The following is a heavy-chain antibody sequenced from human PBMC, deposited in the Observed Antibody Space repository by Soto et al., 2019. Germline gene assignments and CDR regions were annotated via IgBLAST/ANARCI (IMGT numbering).Heavy chain of an antibody. CDR2: IYYSGST. CDR1: GGSISSYY. V-gene: IGHV4-59*01. J-gene: IGHJ4*01. CDR3: ARADGDYVFDY. Sequence: SETLSLTCTVSGGSISSYYWSWIRQPPGKGLEWIGYIYYSGSTNYNPSLKSRVTISVDTSKNQFSLKLSSVTAADTAVYYCARADGDYVFDYWGQGTLVTVSS. D-gene: IGHD4-17*01.